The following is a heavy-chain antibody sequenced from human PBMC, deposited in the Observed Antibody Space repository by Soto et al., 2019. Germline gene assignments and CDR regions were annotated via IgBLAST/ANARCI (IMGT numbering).Heavy chain of an antibody. J-gene: IGHJ4*02. CDR2: IQYGAST. CDR3: ARGRGYGYGIDY. Sequence: SETLSLTCTVSGVSVSSGDHYWSWLRQPPGRGLESIVYIQYGASTYYNPSLTSRTTISVDTSKNQFSLMLRPVTAADTAVYYCARGRGYGYGIDYWGQGTLVTVSS. D-gene: IGHD5-18*01. V-gene: IGHV4-30-4*01. CDR1: GVSVSSGDHY.